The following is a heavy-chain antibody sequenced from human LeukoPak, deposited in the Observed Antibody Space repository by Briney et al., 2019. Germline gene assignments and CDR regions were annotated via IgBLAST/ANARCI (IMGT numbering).Heavy chain of an antibody. CDR2: IIPILGIA. D-gene: IGHD6-13*01. J-gene: IGHJ4*02. CDR1: GGTFSSYA. CDR3: ARETSGYSSSFDY. Sequence: ASVKVSCKASGGTFSSYAISWVRQAPGQGLEWMGRIIPILGIANYAQKFQGRVTITADKSTSTAYMELSSLRSEDTAVYYCARETSGYSSSFDYWVQGTLVTVSS. V-gene: IGHV1-69*04.